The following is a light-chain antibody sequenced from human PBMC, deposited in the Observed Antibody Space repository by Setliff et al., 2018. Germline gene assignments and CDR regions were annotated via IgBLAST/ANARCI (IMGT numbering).Light chain of an antibody. CDR1: SIYFRRYDY. Sequence: QSALTQPPSASGSPGQSVTISCSGTSIYFRRYDYVSWYQQLPGKAPQLIIYDASSRPSGVSHRFSGSKSGYTASLTISGLQAGDEADYYCSSYTRSSTYVFGGGTKGTVL. CDR3: SSYTRSSTYV. V-gene: IGLV2-14*03. CDR2: DAS. J-gene: IGLJ1*01.